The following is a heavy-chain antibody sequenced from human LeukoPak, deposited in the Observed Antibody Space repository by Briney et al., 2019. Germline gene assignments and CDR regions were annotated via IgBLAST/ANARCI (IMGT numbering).Heavy chain of an antibody. D-gene: IGHD3-22*01. CDR2: FDPEDGET. V-gene: IGHV1-24*01. Sequence: ASVKVSCKASGYTFTGYYMHWVRQAPGKGLEWMGGFDPEDGETIYAQKFQGRVTMTEDTSTDTAYMELSSLRSEDTAVYYCATEQYYYDRSGYFGYWGQGTLVTVSS. J-gene: IGHJ4*02. CDR3: ATEQYYYDRSGYFGY. CDR1: GYTFTGYY.